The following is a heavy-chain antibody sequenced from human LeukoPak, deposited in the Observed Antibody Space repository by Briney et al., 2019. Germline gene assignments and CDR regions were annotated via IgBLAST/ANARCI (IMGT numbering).Heavy chain of an antibody. V-gene: IGHV3-23*01. J-gene: IGHJ4*02. CDR2: ISGSGGST. CDR3: AKDLDAQGDYGDYTPFDY. D-gene: IGHD4-17*01. Sequence: PGGSLRLSCAASGFTFSSYAMSWVRQAPGKGLEWVSAISGSGGSTYYADSVKGRFTISRDNSKNTLYLQMNSLRAGDTAVYYCAKDLDAQGDYGDYTPFDYWGQGTLVTVSS. CDR1: GFTFSSYA.